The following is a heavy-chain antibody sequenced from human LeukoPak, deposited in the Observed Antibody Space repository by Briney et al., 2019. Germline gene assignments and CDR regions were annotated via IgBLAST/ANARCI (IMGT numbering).Heavy chain of an antibody. J-gene: IGHJ6*02. Sequence: ASVKVSCKASGYTFTSYGISWVRQAPGQGLEWMGWISAYNGNTNYAQKLQGRVTMTTDTSTSTAYMELRSLRSDDTAVYYCAKVSRSNYYYYYGMDVWGQGTTVTVSS. D-gene: IGHD6-13*01. CDR2: ISAYNGNT. CDR3: AKVSRSNYYYYYGMDV. CDR1: GYTFTSYG. V-gene: IGHV1-18*01.